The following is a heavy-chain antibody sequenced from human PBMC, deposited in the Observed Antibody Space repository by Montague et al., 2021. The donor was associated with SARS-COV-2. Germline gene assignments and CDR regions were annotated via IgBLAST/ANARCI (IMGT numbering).Heavy chain of an antibody. CDR3: ARYSPLGFESPDTFDI. CDR1: GSSVRSDYY. J-gene: IGHJ3*02. V-gene: IGHV4-38-2*02. Sequence: SETLSLTCTVSGSSVRSDYYWAWIRQSPGKGLEWIGSSSHKGITDYNPSLRSRVTLSVDTSKNQISLKLNSVAAADTAVYYCARYSPLGFESPDTFDIWGRGTMVTVSS. CDR2: SSHKGIT. D-gene: IGHD3-9*01.